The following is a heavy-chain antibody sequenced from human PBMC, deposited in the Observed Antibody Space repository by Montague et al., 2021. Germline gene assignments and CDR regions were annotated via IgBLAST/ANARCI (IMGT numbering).Heavy chain of an antibody. Sequence: SETLSLTCIVSGGSISSSNYHWGWIRQPPGKGLEWIGCITYTGNTYYNPSLKSRATMSVDTSRDQFSLKLTSATAAATAVYYCARLDIVLIYWGFDYWGQGTLVNASS. CDR2: ITYTGNT. V-gene: IGHV4-39*01. CDR3: ARLDIVLIYWGFDY. CDR1: GGSISSSNYH. J-gene: IGHJ4*02. D-gene: IGHD2-8*01.